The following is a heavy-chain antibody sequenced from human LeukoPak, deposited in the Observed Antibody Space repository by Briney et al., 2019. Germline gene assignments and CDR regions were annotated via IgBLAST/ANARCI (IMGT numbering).Heavy chain of an antibody. V-gene: IGHV3-74*01. J-gene: IGHJ3*02. Sequence: GGSPRVSCAASGFTFSNYWMHWVRQAPGMGLVWVSRFNSDADTTNYADSVKGRFTISRDNAKSTLYLQMNTPRAEDTAVYYCARAVAGTRNALDIWGQGTMVTVSS. CDR1: GFTFSNYW. D-gene: IGHD6-19*01. CDR3: ARAVAGTRNALDI. CDR2: FNSDADTT.